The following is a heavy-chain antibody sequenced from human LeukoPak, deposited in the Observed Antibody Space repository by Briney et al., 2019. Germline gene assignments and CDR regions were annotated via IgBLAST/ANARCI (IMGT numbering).Heavy chain of an antibody. CDR2: INHSGST. Sequence: PSETLSLTCAVHGGSFSGYYWSWIRQPPGKGLEWIGEINHSGSTNYNPSLKSRVTISVDTSKNQFSLKLSSVTAADTAVYYCARNRLLSNWFDPWGQGTLVTVSS. D-gene: IGHD2-2*01. V-gene: IGHV4-34*01. J-gene: IGHJ5*02. CDR3: ARNRLLSNWFDP. CDR1: GGSFSGYY.